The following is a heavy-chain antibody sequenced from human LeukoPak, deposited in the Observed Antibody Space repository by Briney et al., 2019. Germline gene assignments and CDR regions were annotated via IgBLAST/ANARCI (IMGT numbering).Heavy chain of an antibody. CDR2: ISAYNGNT. J-gene: IGHJ5*02. CDR3: ARDSELPDFWSGYYRSHNWFDP. V-gene: IGHV1-18*01. CDR1: GYTFTSYG. Sequence: GASVKVSCKASGYTFTSYGISWVRQAPGQGLEWMGWISAYNGNTNYAQKLQGRVTMTTDTSTGTAYMELRSLRSDDTAVYYCARDSELPDFWSGYYRSHNWFDPWGQGTLVTVSS. D-gene: IGHD3-3*01.